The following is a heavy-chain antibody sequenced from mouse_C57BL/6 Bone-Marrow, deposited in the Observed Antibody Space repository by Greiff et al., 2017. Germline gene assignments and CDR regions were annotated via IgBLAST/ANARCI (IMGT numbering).Heavy chain of an antibody. D-gene: IGHD3-3*01. CDR3: ARRGRGGFDY. J-gene: IGHJ2*01. V-gene: IGHV14-2*01. Sequence: EVKLQESGAELVKPGASVKLSCTASGFNIKDYYMHWVKQRTEKGLEWIGRIDPEDGETKYAPKFPGKATITADTSSNTAYLQLSSLTSEDTAVYYCARRGRGGFDYWGQGTTLTVSS. CDR2: IDPEDGET. CDR1: GFNIKDYY.